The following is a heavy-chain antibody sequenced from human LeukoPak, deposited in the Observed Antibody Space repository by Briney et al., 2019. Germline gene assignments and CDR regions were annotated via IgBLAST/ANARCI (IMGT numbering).Heavy chain of an antibody. V-gene: IGHV1-8*01. CDR3: ARVSSMVRGVIYYYYYMDV. CDR2: MNPNSGNT. J-gene: IGHJ6*03. Sequence: ASVKVSCKASGYTFTSYDINWVRQATGQGLEWMGWMNPNSGNTGYAQKSQGRVTMTRNTSISTAYMELSSLRSEDTAVYYCARVSSMVRGVIYYYYYMDVWGKGTTVTVSS. D-gene: IGHD3-10*01. CDR1: GYTFTSYD.